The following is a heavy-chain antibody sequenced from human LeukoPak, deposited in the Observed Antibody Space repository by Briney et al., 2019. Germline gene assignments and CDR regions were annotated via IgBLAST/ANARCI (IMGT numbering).Heavy chain of an antibody. CDR1: GFTVSSNY. Sequence: GGSLRLSCAASGFTVSSNYMSWVRQAPGKGLEWVSVIYSGGSTYYADSVKGRFTISRDNSMNTLYLQMNSLRAEDTAVYYCARSMTTVVIDAFDIWGQGTMVTVSS. J-gene: IGHJ3*02. CDR3: ARSMTTVVIDAFDI. V-gene: IGHV3-66*01. CDR2: IYSGGST. D-gene: IGHD4-23*01.